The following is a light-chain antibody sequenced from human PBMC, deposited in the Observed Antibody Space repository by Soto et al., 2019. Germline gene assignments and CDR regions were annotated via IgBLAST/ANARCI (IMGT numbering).Light chain of an antibody. CDR2: DVS. V-gene: IGLV2-11*01. CDR3: CSYAGSVYV. Sequence: QSVLTQPPSVSGSPGQSVTISCTGASSDVGGYNYVSWYQQHPGKAPKLMIYDVSKRPSGVPDRFSGSKSGNTASLTISGLQAEDEADYYCCSYAGSVYVFGTGTKVTAL. CDR1: SSDVGGYNY. J-gene: IGLJ1*01.